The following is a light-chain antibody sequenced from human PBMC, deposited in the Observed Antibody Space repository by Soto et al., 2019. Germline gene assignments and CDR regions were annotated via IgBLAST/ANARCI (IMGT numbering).Light chain of an antibody. CDR1: QSIANY. V-gene: IGKV1-39*01. CDR3: QQSYSFPKT. CDR2: TTS. Sequence: DIQMTQSPSSLSASVGDRVTITCRASQSIANYLNWYQQKPGKAPKLLIYTTSSLQSGVPSRFSGSGSGTDFTLTISSLQPEDFATYFCQQSYSFPKTFGQGPKVEI. J-gene: IGKJ1*01.